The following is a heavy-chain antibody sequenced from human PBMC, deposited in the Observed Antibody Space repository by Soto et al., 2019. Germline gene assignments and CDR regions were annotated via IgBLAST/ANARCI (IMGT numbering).Heavy chain of an antibody. CDR3: AKDLGSTSSYYYYYGMDV. CDR2: ISYDGSNK. CDR1: GFTFSSYG. V-gene: IGHV3-30*18. Sequence: PGGSLRLSCAASGFTFSSYGMRWVRQAPGKGLEWVAVISYDGSNKYYAGSVKGRFTISRDNSKNTLYLQMNSLRAEDTAVYYCAKDLGSTSSYYYYYGMDVWGQGTTVTVSS. J-gene: IGHJ6*02. D-gene: IGHD2-2*01.